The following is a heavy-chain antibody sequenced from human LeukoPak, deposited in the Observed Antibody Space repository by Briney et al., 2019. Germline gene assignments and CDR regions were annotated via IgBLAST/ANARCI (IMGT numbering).Heavy chain of an antibody. V-gene: IGHV4-39*07. CDR3: AREAYYYDSSGYYDY. J-gene: IGHJ4*02. D-gene: IGHD3-22*01. CDR1: GGSISSSSYY. Sequence: SETLSLTCTVSGGSISSSSYYWGWIRQPPGKGLEWIGSIYYSGSTYYNPSLKSRVTISVDTSKNQFSLKLSSVTAADTAVYYCAREAYYYDSSGYYDYWGQGTLVTVSS. CDR2: IYYSGST.